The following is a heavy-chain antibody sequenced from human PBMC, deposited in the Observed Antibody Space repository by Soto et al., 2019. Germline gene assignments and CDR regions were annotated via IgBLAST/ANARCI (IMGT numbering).Heavy chain of an antibody. Sequence: EVQLVESGGGLVQPGRSLRLSCTASGFTFGDYAMSWFRQAPGKGLEWVGFIRSKAYGGTTEYAASVKGRFTISRDDSKSIAYLQMNSLKTEDTAVYYCTRDPCKGGGSCYRVDYFDYWGQGTLVTVSS. CDR2: IRSKAYGGTT. V-gene: IGHV3-49*03. J-gene: IGHJ4*02. CDR3: TRDPCKGGGSCYRVDYFDY. CDR1: GFTFGDYA. D-gene: IGHD2-15*01.